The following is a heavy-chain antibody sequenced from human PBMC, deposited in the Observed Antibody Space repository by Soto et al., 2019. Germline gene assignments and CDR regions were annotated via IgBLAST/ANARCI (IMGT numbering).Heavy chain of an antibody. CDR1: GFTFSNYA. CDR3: AKPSAYGDFAGSFDS. J-gene: IGHJ4*02. CDR2: IGGRGGNT. Sequence: GGSLRLSCVASGFTFSNYAMNWVRQAPGKGLEWVSNIGGRGGNTFYADSMRGRFTISRDNSKNTVYLQMNNLRVDDSATYYCAKPSAYGDFAGSFDSWGQGTLVTVSS. V-gene: IGHV3-23*01. D-gene: IGHD4-17*01.